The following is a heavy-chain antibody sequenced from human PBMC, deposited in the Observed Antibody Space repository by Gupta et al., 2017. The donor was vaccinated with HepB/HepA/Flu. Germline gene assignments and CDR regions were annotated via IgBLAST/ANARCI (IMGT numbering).Heavy chain of an antibody. CDR1: GFTFSTYA. CDR2: ITRNSENT. V-gene: IGHV3-23*01. Sequence: EGQLLDSGGGLVQPGGSLRLSCAASGFTFSTYAMSWVRQAPGKGLEWVSSITRNSENTYYADSVKGRFTISRDKYKNTLYLQMNSLRAEDTAVYYCFIYDNYFYIDVWGKGPTVTVSS. CDR3: FIYDNYFYIDV. J-gene: IGHJ6*03. D-gene: IGHD3-22*01.